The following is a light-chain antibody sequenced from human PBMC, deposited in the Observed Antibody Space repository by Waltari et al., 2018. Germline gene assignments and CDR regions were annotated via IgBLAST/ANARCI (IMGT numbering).Light chain of an antibody. J-gene: IGLJ1*01. Sequence: QSGLTQPASVSGSPGPSITISCTGTSSDVGNYNLFSWYQQYPGKAPKLMVYELTRRTPGVSDGFSGSKAGKPPSLTIYGLQSEDEADYYCCSYAGLGIYVFGTGTKVTVL. CDR3: CSYAGLGIYV. CDR2: ELT. CDR1: SSDVGNYNL. V-gene: IGLV2-23*02.